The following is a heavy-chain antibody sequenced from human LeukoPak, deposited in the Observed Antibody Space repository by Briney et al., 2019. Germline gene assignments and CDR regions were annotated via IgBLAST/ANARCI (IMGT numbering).Heavy chain of an antibody. D-gene: IGHD1-26*01. CDR3: ARHYSGSYLGVY. Sequence: ASVKVSCKASGYTFTSYGISWVRQAPGQGLEWMGRIIPILGIANYAQKFQGRVTITADKSTSTAYMELSSLRSEDTAVYYCARHYSGSYLGVYWGQGTLVTVSS. CDR2: IIPILGIA. CDR1: GYTFTSYG. V-gene: IGHV1-69*04. J-gene: IGHJ4*02.